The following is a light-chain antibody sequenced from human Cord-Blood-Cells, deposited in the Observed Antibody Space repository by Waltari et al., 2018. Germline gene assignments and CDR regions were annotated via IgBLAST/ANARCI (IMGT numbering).Light chain of an antibody. V-gene: IGLV1-51*01. CDR1: SSNIGNNY. J-gene: IGLJ3*02. CDR2: DNK. CDR3: GTWDSSLSAGV. Sequence: QSVLTQPPSVSAAPGQKVTISCSGSSSNIGNNYVSWYQQLPGTAPNLLIYDNKKRPSGIPDRFSGSKSGTSATLGITGLQTGDEADYYCGTWDSSLSAGVFGGGTKLTVL.